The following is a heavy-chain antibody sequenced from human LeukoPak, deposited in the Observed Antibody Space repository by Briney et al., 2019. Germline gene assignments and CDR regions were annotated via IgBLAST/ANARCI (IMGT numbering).Heavy chain of an antibody. CDR3: AKTPITMIVVVTNFDY. J-gene: IGHJ4*02. D-gene: IGHD3-22*01. V-gene: IGHV1-24*01. CDR1: GYTLTELS. Sequence: ASVKVSCKVSGYTLTELSMHWVRQAPGKGLEWMGGFDPEDGETIYAQKFQGRVTMTEDTSTDTAYMELSSLRAEDTAVYYCAKTPITMIVVVTNFDYWGQGTLVTVSS. CDR2: FDPEDGET.